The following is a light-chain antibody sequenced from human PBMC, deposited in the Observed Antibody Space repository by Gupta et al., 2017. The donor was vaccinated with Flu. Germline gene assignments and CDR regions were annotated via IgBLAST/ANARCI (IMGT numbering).Light chain of an antibody. J-gene: IGKJ1*01. CDR2: GAT. CDR1: QRVSSNL. V-gene: IGKV3-20*01. CDR3: HQDCTSPRT. Sequence: GTLFLSQGGRDTPSCRARQRVSSNLLDWYQQKGGQAPRLLIYGATSRADGLPGRFSGSGSGTEFTLTITRREPEDSAAYYCHQDCTSPRTFGQGTKV.